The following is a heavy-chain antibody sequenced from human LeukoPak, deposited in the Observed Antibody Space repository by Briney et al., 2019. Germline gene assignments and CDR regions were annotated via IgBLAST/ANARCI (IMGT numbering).Heavy chain of an antibody. CDR3: ARVSITGTYLFDY. Sequence: GRSLRLSCAASGFTFSSYSMNWVRQAPGKGLEWVSSISSSSSYIYYADSVKGRFTISRDNAKNSLYLQMNSLRAEDTAVYYCARVSITGTYLFDYWGQGTLVTVSS. V-gene: IGHV3-21*01. CDR2: ISSSSSYI. J-gene: IGHJ4*02. CDR1: GFTFSSYS. D-gene: IGHD1-20*01.